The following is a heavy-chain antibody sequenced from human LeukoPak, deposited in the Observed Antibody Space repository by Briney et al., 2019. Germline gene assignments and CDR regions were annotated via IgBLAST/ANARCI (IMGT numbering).Heavy chain of an antibody. V-gene: IGHV4-39*01. CDR1: GGSISSSSYY. CDR3: ARRPPVVPAAHNWFDP. Sequence: SETLSLTCTVSGGSISSSSYYWGWIRQPPGKGLEWIGNIYYSGSPDYNPSLKSRVTLSVDTSKNQFSLKLSSVTAADTAIYYCARRPPVVPAAHNWFDPWGQGTLVTVSS. D-gene: IGHD2-2*01. J-gene: IGHJ5*02. CDR2: IYYSGSP.